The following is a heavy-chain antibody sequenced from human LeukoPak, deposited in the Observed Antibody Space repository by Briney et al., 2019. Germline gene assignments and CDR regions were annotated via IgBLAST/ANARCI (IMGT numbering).Heavy chain of an antibody. J-gene: IGHJ4*02. D-gene: IGHD6-19*01. CDR1: GGSISSYY. CDR3: ARDHSSGHFDF. V-gene: IGHV4-59*01. Sequence: SETLSLTCSVSGGSISSYYWNWIRQPPGKGLGWIAYIYYSGSTKYNPSLKSRVTISVDTSKNQFSLKLSSVTAADTAVYYYARDHSSGHFDFWGQGTLVTVSS. CDR2: IYYSGST.